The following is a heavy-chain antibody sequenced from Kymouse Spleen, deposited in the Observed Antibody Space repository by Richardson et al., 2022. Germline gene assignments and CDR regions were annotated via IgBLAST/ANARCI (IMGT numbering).Heavy chain of an antibody. CDR3: ARLLWFGESYFDY. V-gene: IGHV4-34*01. CDR2: INHSGST. J-gene: IGHJ4*02. CDR1: GGSFSGYY. D-gene: IGHD3-10*01. Sequence: QVQLQQWGAGLLKPSETLSLTCAVYGGSFSGYYWSWIRQPPGKGLEWIGEINHSGSTNYNPSLKSRVTISVDTSKNQFSLKLSSVTAADTAVYYCARLLWFGESYFDYWGQGTLVTVSS.